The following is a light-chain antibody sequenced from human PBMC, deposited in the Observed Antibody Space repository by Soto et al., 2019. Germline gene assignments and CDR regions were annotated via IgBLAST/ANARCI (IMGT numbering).Light chain of an antibody. CDR3: QQSYSTPPT. CDR2: GAS. CDR1: QSVSSN. V-gene: IGKV3D-15*01. J-gene: IGKJ4*01. Sequence: EIVMTQSPATLSVSPGGRATLSCRASQSVSSNLAWYRQRPGQPPRLLIYGASTRATGIPARFSGSGSGTEFTLTISSLQSEDSAVYYCQQSYSTPPTFGGGTKVEIK.